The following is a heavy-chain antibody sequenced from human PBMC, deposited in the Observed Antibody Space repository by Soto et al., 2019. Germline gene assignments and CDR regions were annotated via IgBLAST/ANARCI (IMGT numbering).Heavy chain of an antibody. CDR2: IDWDDDK. CDR3: ARISHPPNTYYYDSSCYHRGPFFDF. V-gene: IGHV2-70*01. D-gene: IGHD3-22*01. J-gene: IGHJ4*02. CDR1: GFSLSTSGMC. Sequence: VSGRTLVYPTQTLTLTCTFSGFSLSTSGMCVSWIRQPPGKALEWLALIDWDDDKYYSTSLKTRLTISKDTSKNQVVLTMTNMDPVDTATYYCARISHPPNTYYYDSSCYHRGPFFDFWRQGTLDIVSS.